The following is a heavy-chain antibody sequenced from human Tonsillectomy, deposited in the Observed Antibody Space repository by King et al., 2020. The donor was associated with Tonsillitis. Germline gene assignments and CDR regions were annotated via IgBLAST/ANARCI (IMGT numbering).Heavy chain of an antibody. CDR1: GFTVKDYS. Sequence: QLVQSGGGLVQPGRSLRLSCTASGFTVKDYSMTWFRQPPGKGLEWVGFIRGKGYGGTTEYAASLKGRISISRDDSENIAYLEINSLKTEDTAVYYCTXWXXYYYHGMDVWGXXTTVAVSS. CDR3: TXWXXYYYHGMDV. J-gene: IGHJ6*02. CDR2: IRGKGYGGTT. V-gene: IGHV3-49*03.